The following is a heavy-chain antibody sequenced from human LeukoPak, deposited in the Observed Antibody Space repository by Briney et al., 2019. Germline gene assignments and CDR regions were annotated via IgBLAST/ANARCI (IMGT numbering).Heavy chain of an antibody. J-gene: IGHJ4*02. CDR2: ISAYNGNT. D-gene: IGHD1-1*01. CDR1: GYTFTNYG. Sequence: ASVTVSCKASGYTFTNYGINWVRQAPGQGLEWMGWISAYNGNTNYAQKFQGRVTMTTDTSTTTAYMELRSLRSDDTAVYYCARGVGQTTGTTGGYYFDFWGQGALVTVSS. CDR3: ARGVGQTTGTTGGYYFDF. V-gene: IGHV1-18*01.